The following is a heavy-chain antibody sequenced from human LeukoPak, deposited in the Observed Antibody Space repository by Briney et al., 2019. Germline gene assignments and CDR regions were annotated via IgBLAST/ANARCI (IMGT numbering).Heavy chain of an antibody. V-gene: IGHV4-59*01. J-gene: IGHJ6*03. Sequence: PSETLSLTCTVSGGSISSYYCSWIRQPPGKGLEWIGYIYYSGSTNYNPSLKSRVTISVDTSKNQFSLKLSSVTAADTAVYYCAREVVSDFWSGYSSYYYSMDVWGKGTTVTVSS. CDR3: AREVVSDFWSGYSSYYYSMDV. CDR2: IYYSGST. CDR1: GGSISSYY. D-gene: IGHD3-3*01.